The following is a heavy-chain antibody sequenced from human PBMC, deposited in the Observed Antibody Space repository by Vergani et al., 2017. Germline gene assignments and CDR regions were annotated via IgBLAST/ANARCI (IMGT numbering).Heavy chain of an antibody. V-gene: IGHV4-39*07. D-gene: IGHD3-9*01. CDR2: IYYSGST. Sequence: QVRLQESGPGLVKPSETLSLTCTVSNDSVSNTFYYWGWIRQTPGKGLEWIGSIYYSGSTYYNPSLESRVTMSVDTSNNHFSLRLNSLTAADTAVYYCARRSGIVYDIFSGTQYFFDFWGQGTLVTVSS. J-gene: IGHJ4*02. CDR3: ARRSGIVYDIFSGTQYFFDF. CDR1: NDSVSNTFYY.